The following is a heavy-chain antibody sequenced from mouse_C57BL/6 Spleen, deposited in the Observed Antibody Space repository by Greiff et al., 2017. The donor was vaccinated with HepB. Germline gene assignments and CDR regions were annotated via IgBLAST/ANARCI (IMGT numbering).Heavy chain of an antibody. CDR2: IDPEKGDT. V-gene: IGHV14-4*01. J-gene: IGHJ4*01. Sequence: EVQLQQSGAELVRPGASVKLSCTASGFNIKDDYMHWVKQRPEQGLEWIGWIDPEKGDTEYASKFQGKATITADTSSNTAYLQLSSLTSEDTAVYYGTTPTVVAPAMDYWGQGTSVTVSS. D-gene: IGHD1-1*01. CDR1: GFNIKDDY. CDR3: TTPTVVAPAMDY.